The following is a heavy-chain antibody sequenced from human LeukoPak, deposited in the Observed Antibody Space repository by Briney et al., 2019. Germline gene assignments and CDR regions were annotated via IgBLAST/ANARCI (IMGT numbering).Heavy chain of an antibody. CDR2: INHNGNVN. Sequence: PGGSLRLSCAASGFTFSSYWMNWARQAPGKGLEWVASINHNGNVNYYVDSVKGRFTISRDNAKNSLYLQMNSLRAEDTAVYYCATSEMATIDYWGQGTLVTVSS. CDR3: ATSEMATIDY. V-gene: IGHV3-7*03. J-gene: IGHJ4*02. D-gene: IGHD5-24*01. CDR1: GFTFSSYW.